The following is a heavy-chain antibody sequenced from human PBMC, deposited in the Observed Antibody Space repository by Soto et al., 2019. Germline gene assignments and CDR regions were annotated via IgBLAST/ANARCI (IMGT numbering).Heavy chain of an antibody. D-gene: IGHD3-3*01. Sequence: SLRLSCAASGFTFSSYAMHWVRQAPGKGLEWVAVISYDGSNKYYADSVKGRFTISRDNSKNTLYLQMNSLRAEDTAVYYCAREGAYYDFWSGYYTRPYYYYYGMDVWGQGTTVTVSS. V-gene: IGHV3-30-3*01. CDR2: ISYDGSNK. CDR1: GFTFSSYA. CDR3: AREGAYYDFWSGYYTRPYYYYYGMDV. J-gene: IGHJ6*02.